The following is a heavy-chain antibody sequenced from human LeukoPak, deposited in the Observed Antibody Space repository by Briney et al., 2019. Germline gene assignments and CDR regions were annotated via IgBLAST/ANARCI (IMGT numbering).Heavy chain of an antibody. CDR2: IYFSGST. CDR3: ARSHDRGSYWIDP. J-gene: IGHJ5*02. V-gene: IGHV4-59*01. CDR1: GASISRYY. Sequence: SETLSLTCTVSGASISRYYWSWIRQPPGKGLEWIGYIYFSGSTKYNPSLKSRVTISEDTSKNQFSLNLSSVTAADTATYYCARSHDRGSYWIDPWGQGTLVTVSS. D-gene: IGHD3-10*02.